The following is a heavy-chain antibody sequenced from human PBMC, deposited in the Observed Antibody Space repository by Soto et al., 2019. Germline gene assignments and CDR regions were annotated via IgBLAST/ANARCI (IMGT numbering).Heavy chain of an antibody. V-gene: IGHV5-51*01. J-gene: IGHJ5*02. D-gene: IGHD2-8*01. Sequence: GESLKISCKGSADTFSDQWIGWVRHTPDKGLEWIGFVFLGDSDARYSPAFQGQVAMSADRSGTYLQWSSLKASDTGIYYCARRRGRCSDGVCYSWWFDPWGQGTRVTVSS. CDR2: VFLGDSDA. CDR3: ARRRGRCSDGVCYSWWFDP. CDR1: ADTFSDQW.